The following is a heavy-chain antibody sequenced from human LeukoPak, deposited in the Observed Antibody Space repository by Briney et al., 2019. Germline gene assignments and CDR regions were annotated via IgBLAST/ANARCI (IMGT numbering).Heavy chain of an antibody. J-gene: IGHJ4*02. V-gene: IGHV3-23*01. D-gene: IGHD3-9*01. CDR1: GFTLSSYA. CDR3: AKAPYFDWLLSYFAY. Sequence: AGGSLRLSCAASGFTLSSYAMSWVRQAPGKGLEWVSAISGSGGSTYYADSVKGRFTISRDNSKNTLYLQMNSLRAEDTAVHYCAKAPYFDWLLSYFAYWGQGTLVTVSS. CDR2: ISGSGGST.